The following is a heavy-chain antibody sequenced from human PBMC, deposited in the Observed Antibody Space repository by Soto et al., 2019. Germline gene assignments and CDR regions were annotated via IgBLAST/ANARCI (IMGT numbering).Heavy chain of an antibody. D-gene: IGHD6-25*01. J-gene: IGHJ4*02. CDR3: ATGLGSGDY. V-gene: IGHV1-46*03. CDR2: INPNGGST. CDR1: GYTLTNFY. Sequence: ASVKVSCKASGYTLTNFYIHWVRQAPGQGLERMGIINPNGGSTNYAHNFQGRVTITRDTSTSTVYMDLSSLRSEDTAVYYCATGLGSGDYWGRGTLVTVSS.